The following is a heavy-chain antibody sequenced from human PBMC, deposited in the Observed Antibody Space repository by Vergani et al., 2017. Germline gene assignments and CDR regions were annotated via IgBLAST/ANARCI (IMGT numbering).Heavy chain of an antibody. V-gene: IGHV3-43*02. CDR3: ATEECGGDCYFDY. CDR1: GFTFDDYA. D-gene: IGHD2-21*02. Sequence: EVQLVASGGGVVQPGGSLRLSFAASGFTFDDYAMHWVRQAPGKGLEWVSLISGDGGSTYYAVSVKGRFTISRDNSKNYLYLQMNSLRTEDTALYYCATEECGGDCYFDYWGQGTLVTVSS. J-gene: IGHJ4*02. CDR2: ISGDGGST.